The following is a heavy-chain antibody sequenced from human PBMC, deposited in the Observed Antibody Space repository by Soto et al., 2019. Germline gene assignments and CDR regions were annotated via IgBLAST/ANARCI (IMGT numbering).Heavy chain of an antibody. CDR1: GSTFSSYW. CDR3: AREREQTTPALGRPSDY. CDR2: IKQDGSEK. Sequence: GGSLRLSCAASGSTFSSYWMSWVRQAPGKGLEWVANIKQDGSEKYYVDSVKGRFTISRDNAKNSLYLQMNSLRAEDTAVYYCAREREQTTPALGRPSDYWGQGTLVTVSS. V-gene: IGHV3-7*03. J-gene: IGHJ4*02.